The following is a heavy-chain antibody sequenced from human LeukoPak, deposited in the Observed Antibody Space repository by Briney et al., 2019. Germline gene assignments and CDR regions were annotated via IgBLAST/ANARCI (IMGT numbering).Heavy chain of an antibody. Sequence: SETLSLTCTVSGGSISSYYWSWIRQPAGKGLEWIGRIYTSGSTNYNPSLKSRVTMSVDTSKNQFSLKLSSVTAADTAVYYCASGDSSGSSLDYWGQGTLVTVSS. V-gene: IGHV4-4*07. CDR3: ASGDSSGSSLDY. CDR1: GGSISSYY. D-gene: IGHD3-22*01. CDR2: IYTSGST. J-gene: IGHJ4*02.